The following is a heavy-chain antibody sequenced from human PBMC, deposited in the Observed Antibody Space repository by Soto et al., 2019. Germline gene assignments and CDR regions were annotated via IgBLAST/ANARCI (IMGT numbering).Heavy chain of an antibody. V-gene: IGHV4-28*01. J-gene: IGHJ5*02. CDR1: GFSISSSSW. CDR3: AKLRDGNWFDP. D-gene: IGHD1-7*01. CDR2: MSHSGLT. Sequence: QVRLQESGPGLVKPSDTLSLTCAVSGFSISSSSWWGWIRQPPGKGLEWIGYMSHSGLTYYNPSLESRVTMSLDTSRNLFSLRLTSVTADDTALYFCAKLRDGNWFDPWGQGTLVTVSS.